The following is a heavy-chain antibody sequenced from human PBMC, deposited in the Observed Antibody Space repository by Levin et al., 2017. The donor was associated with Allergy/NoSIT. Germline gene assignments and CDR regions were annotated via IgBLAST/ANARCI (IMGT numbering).Heavy chain of an antibody. Sequence: GESLKISCAASGFTFSSYAMSWVRQAPGKGLEWVSAISGSGGSTYYADSVKGRFTISRDNSKNTLYLQMNSLRAEDTAVYYCAYDSSGYRGDWYYFDYWGQGTLVTVSS. CDR2: ISGSGGST. D-gene: IGHD3-22*01. J-gene: IGHJ4*02. V-gene: IGHV3-23*01. CDR1: GFTFSSYA. CDR3: AYDSSGYRGDWYYFDY.